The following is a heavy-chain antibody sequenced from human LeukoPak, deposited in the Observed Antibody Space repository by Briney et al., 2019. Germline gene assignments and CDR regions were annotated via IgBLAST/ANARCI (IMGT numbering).Heavy chain of an antibody. CDR2: ISPSGSGCNT. CDR3: AKGYSSSGWYVSNPWFDP. Sequence: GGSLRLSCAASGFTFSSHGINWVRQAPGKGLEWVSGISPSGSGCNTHYADSVKGRFTISRDNSKNTLYLQMNSLSAEDTAVYYCAKGYSSSGWYVSNPWFDPWGQGTLVTVSS. CDR1: GFTFSSHG. D-gene: IGHD6-19*01. V-gene: IGHV3-23*01. J-gene: IGHJ5*02.